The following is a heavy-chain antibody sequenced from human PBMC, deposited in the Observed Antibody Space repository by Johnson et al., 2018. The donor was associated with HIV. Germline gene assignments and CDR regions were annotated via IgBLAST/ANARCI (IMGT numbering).Heavy chain of an antibody. V-gene: IGHV3-NL1*01. J-gene: IGHJ3*02. Sequence: QVQLVESGGGVVQPGRSLRLSCAASGFTFSSSAMHRVHQAPGKGLEWVSVIYSGGSTYYADSVKGRFTISRDNSKNTLYLQMNSLRAEDTAVYYCTTLWGSPDAFDIWGQGTMVTVSS. CDR3: TTLWGSPDAFDI. D-gene: IGHD3-16*01. CDR2: IYSGGST. CDR1: GFTFSSSA.